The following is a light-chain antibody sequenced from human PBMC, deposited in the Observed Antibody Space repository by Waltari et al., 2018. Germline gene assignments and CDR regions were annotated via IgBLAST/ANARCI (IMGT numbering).Light chain of an antibody. Sequence: EIVMTQSPATLSVSPGERATLSCRASQSISSSLAWYQQIPGQAPRLPIYGASTRATGIPARFSGSGSGTEFTLTVSSLQSEDSAVYYCQRYNKWPPLNAFGQGTKLEIK. CDR3: QRYNKWPPLNA. J-gene: IGKJ2*01. V-gene: IGKV3-15*01. CDR1: QSISSS. CDR2: GAS.